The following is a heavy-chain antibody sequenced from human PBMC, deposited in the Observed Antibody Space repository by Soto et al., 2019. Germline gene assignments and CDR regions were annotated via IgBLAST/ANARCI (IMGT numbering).Heavy chain of an antibody. CDR2: IIHIFGTA. J-gene: IGHJ6*02. D-gene: IGHD5-12*01. Sequence: VQLVQSGAEVKKPGSSVKVSCKASGGTFSSYAISWVRQAPGQGLEWMGGIIHIFGTANYAQKFQGRVTITADESRSTAYMGLSSLRSEDTAVYYCGGVETREMATIKYYYDGMDVWGQGTTVTVSS. CDR1: GGTFSSYA. V-gene: IGHV1-69*01. CDR3: GGVETREMATIKYYYDGMDV.